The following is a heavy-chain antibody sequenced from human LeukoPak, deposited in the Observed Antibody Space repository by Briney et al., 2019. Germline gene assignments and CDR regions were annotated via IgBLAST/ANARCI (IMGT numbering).Heavy chain of an antibody. CDR1: GFTFSSYS. D-gene: IGHD3-10*01. J-gene: IGHJ3*02. CDR3: ARGRSITLLRGVAMSDGFDI. Sequence: GGSLRLSCAASGFTFSSYSMNWVRQAPGKGLEWVSFIDTSAAYIYYGDSMRGRFTISRDNAKNSLYLQMNGLRAEDTAVYYCARGRSITLLRGVAMSDGFDIWGQGTMVTVSP. CDR2: IDTSAAYI. V-gene: IGHV3-21*01.